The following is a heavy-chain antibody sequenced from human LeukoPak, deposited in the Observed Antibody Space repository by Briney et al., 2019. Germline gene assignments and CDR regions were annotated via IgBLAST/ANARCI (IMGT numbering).Heavy chain of an antibody. CDR1: GGTFSSYA. V-gene: IGHV5-10-1*01. Sequence: KVSCKASGGTFSSYAISWVRQMPGKGLEWMGRIDPSDSYTNYSPSFQGHVTISADKSISTAYLQWSSLKAPDTAMYYCARRVSSSGWFDPWGQGTLVTVSS. CDR2: IDPSDSYT. J-gene: IGHJ5*02. CDR3: ARRVSSSGWFDP. D-gene: IGHD6-6*01.